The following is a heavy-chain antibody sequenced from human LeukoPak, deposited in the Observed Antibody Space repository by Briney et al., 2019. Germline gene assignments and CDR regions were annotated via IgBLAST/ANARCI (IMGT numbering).Heavy chain of an antibody. CDR2: ISTSSTFI. Sequence: PGGSLRLSCAASGFNLSSCSMNWVRLAPGKGLEWVSTISTSSTFIYYADSLKGRFTVSRDNSKNTLYLQMNSLRAEDTAVYYCTTELRLWTDYWGQGTLVTVSS. CDR1: GFNLSSCS. J-gene: IGHJ4*02. D-gene: IGHD5-18*01. CDR3: TTELRLWTDY. V-gene: IGHV3-21*01.